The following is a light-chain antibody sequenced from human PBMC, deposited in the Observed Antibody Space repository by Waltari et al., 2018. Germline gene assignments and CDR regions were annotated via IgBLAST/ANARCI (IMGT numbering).Light chain of an antibody. CDR3: HQYHVPPLT. J-gene: IGKJ5*01. V-gene: IGKV1-39*01. CDR2: AAS. Sequence: DIQLTQSPSSLSASVGDRVTIPCRASQSISNYLNWYQQKPGRAPKLLIYAASTLHTGVPSRFSGSGSGTDFTLTISSLQPEDVAVYYCHQYHVPPLTFGQGTRLEIK. CDR1: QSISNY.